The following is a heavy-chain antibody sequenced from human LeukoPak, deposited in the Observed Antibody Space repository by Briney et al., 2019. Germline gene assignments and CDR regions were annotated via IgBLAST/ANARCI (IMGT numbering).Heavy chain of an antibody. J-gene: IGHJ3*02. CDR1: GGTFSSYA. D-gene: IGHD5-18*01. CDR2: IIPIFGTA. V-gene: IGHV1-69*01. Sequence: SVKVSCKASGGTFSSYAISWVRQAPGQGLEWMGGIIPIFGTANYAQKFQGRVTITADESTSTAYMELSSLRSEDTAVYYCSGGTAISDAFDIWGQGTMVTVSS. CDR3: SGGTAISDAFDI.